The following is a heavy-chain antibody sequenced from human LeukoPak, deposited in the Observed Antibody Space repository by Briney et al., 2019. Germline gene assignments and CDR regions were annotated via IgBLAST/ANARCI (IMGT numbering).Heavy chain of an antibody. V-gene: IGHV3-23*01. D-gene: IGHD3-10*01. CDR3: AKDHDTMVRGVIRRGFDY. CDR2: ISGSGGST. CDR1: GFTFSSYA. Sequence: PGGSLRLSCAASGFTFSSYAMSWVRQAPGKGLEWVSAISGSGGSTYYADSVKGRFTISRDNSKNTLYLQMNSLRAGDTAVYYCAKDHDTMVRGVIRRGFDYWGQGTLVTVSS. J-gene: IGHJ4*02.